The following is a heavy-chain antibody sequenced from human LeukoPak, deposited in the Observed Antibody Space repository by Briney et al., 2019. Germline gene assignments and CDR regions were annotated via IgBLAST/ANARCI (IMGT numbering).Heavy chain of an antibody. CDR3: ARDVKSYGGYDLFFDY. CDR1: GFTFSSYA. D-gene: IGHD5-12*01. V-gene: IGHV3-48*03. Sequence: GGSLRLSCAASGFTFSSYAMTWVRQAPGKGLEWVSYISSSGSTIYYADSVKGRFTISRDNAKNSLYLQMNSLRAEDTAVYYCARDVKSYGGYDLFFDYWGQGTLVTVSS. J-gene: IGHJ4*02. CDR2: ISSSGSTI.